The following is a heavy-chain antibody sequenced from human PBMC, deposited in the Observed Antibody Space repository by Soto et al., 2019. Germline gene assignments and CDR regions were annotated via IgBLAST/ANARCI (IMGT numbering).Heavy chain of an antibody. J-gene: IGHJ5*02. Sequence: GGSLRLSCAASGFTFSSYGMHWVRQAPGKGLEWVAVIWYDGSNKYYADSVKGRFTISRDNSKNTLYLQMNSLRAEDTAVYYCARPVYKVWFDPWGQGTLVTVSS. CDR2: IWYDGSNK. CDR3: ARPVYKVWFDP. CDR1: GFTFSSYG. V-gene: IGHV3-33*01. D-gene: IGHD1-20*01.